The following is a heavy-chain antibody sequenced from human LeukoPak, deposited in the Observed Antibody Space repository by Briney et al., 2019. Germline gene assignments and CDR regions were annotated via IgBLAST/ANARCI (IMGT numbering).Heavy chain of an antibody. D-gene: IGHD3-22*01. Sequence: PGGSLRLSCAASGFTFSSYGMHWVRQAPGKGLEWVAVISHDGSNKYYADSVKGRFTISRDNSKNTLYLQMNSLRAEDTAVYYCAKGSSADYWGQGTLVTVSS. V-gene: IGHV3-30*18. J-gene: IGHJ4*02. CDR3: AKGSSADY. CDR2: ISHDGSNK. CDR1: GFTFSSYG.